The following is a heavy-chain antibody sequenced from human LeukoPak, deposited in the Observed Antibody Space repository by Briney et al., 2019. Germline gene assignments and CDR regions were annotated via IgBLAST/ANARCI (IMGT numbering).Heavy chain of an antibody. J-gene: IGHJ3*02. CDR3: ARLSIYYYDSSGYDAFDI. Sequence: GASVKVSCKTSGYTFTSYGITWVRQAPGQGLEWMGWMNPNSGNTGYAQKFQGRVTITRNTSISTAYMELSSLRSEDTAVYYCARLSIYYYDSSGYDAFDIWGQGTMVTVSS. CDR1: GYTFTSYG. CDR2: MNPNSGNT. D-gene: IGHD3-22*01. V-gene: IGHV1-8*01.